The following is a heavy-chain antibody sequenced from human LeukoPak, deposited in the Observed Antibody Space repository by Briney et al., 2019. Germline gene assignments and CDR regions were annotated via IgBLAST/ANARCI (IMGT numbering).Heavy chain of an antibody. D-gene: IGHD5-24*01. V-gene: IGHV4-39*07. J-gene: IGHJ4*02. CDR3: ARGARAGYNLEPFDY. CDR1: GGSISSTGYY. CDR2: IYYSRST. Sequence: SETLSLTCTVSGGSISSTGYYWGWIRQPPGKGLEWIGSIYYSRSTYYNPSLKSRVTISVDTSKNQFSLKLSSVTAADTAVYYCARGARAGYNLEPFDYWGQGTLVTVSS.